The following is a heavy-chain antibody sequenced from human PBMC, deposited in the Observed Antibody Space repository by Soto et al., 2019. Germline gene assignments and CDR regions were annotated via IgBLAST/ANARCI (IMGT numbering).Heavy chain of an antibody. CDR2: IYYSGST. CDR1: GGSISTFY. D-gene: IGHD1-26*01. J-gene: IGHJ3*02. CDR3: ARGVGATAAFDI. Sequence: SETLSLTCTVSGGSISTFYWSWIRQPPGEGLEWIGYIYYSGSTNYNPSFKSRVTILLDTSKNQFSLKLSSVTAADTAVYYCARGVGATAAFDIWGQGTMVTVSS. V-gene: IGHV4-59*01.